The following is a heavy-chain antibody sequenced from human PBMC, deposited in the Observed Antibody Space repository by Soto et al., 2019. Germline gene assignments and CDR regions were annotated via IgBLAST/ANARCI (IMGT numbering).Heavy chain of an antibody. CDR2: IYSSGRT. V-gene: IGHV4-4*07. Sequence: QVHLQESGPGLVKPSGTLSLTCTVSGGAISTYYWTWIRQPAGKGLEWIGRIYSSGRTKYNPSLQSRVPMSLATSNNQFALCLTSVTAADTAVYYCARGQRFSDWFDAWGHGTLVTVSS. CDR3: ARGQRFSDWFDA. J-gene: IGHJ5*01. D-gene: IGHD3-3*01. CDR1: GGAISTYY.